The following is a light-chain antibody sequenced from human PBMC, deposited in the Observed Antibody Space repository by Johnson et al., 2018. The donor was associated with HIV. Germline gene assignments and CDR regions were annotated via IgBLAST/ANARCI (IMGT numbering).Light chain of an antibody. CDR2: DNN. CDR3: GTWDSSLSAYV. Sequence: TQPPSVSAAPGQMVSISCSGSSSNIGNNYVSWYQQVPGTAPKLLIYDNNKRPSGIPDRFSGSKSGTSATLGITGLQTGDEADYYCGTWDSSLSAYVFGTGTKVTVL. J-gene: IGLJ1*01. V-gene: IGLV1-51*01. CDR1: SSNIGNNY.